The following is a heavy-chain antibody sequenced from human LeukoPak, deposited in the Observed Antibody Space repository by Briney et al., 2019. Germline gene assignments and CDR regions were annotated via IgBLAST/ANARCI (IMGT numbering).Heavy chain of an antibody. CDR3: AKDQKAKSSSSNYYYYYMDV. CDR1: GFTFSSYG. V-gene: IGHV3-30*02. Sequence: GGSLRLSCAASGFTFSSYGMHWVRQAPGKGLEWVAFIRYDGSNKYYADSVKGRFTISRDNSKNTLYLQMNSLRGEDTAVYYCAKDQKAKSSSSNYYYYYMDVWGKGTTVTVSS. J-gene: IGHJ6*03. CDR2: IRYDGSNK. D-gene: IGHD6-6*01.